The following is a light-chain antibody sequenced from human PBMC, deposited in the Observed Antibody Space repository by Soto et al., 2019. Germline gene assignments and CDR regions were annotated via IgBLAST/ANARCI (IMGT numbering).Light chain of an antibody. V-gene: IGLV1-51*02. CDR2: ENN. CDR3: GTWDNSLSAGV. J-gene: IGLJ3*02. CDR1: SSNIGNTY. Sequence: QSVLTQPPSVSAAPGQKVTISCSGSSSNIGNTYVSWYQQLPGTAPKLLIYENNKRPSGTPDRFSGSKSGTSATLDITGLQTGDEADYYCGTWDNSLSAGVFGGGTKLTVL.